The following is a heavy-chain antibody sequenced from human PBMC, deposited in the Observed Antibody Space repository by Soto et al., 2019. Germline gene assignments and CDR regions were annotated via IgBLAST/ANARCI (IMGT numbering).Heavy chain of an antibody. CDR2: IKQDGSEK. Sequence: GSLRLSCAASGFTVSSYWMSWVRQAPGKGLEWVANIKQDGSEKYYVDSVKGRFTISRDNAKNSLYLQMNSLRAEDTAVYYCARKGYCTNGVCYSTPYYFDYWGQGTLVTVSS. V-gene: IGHV3-7*01. D-gene: IGHD2-8*01. CDR3: ARKGYCTNGVCYSTPYYFDY. J-gene: IGHJ4*02. CDR1: GFTVSSYW.